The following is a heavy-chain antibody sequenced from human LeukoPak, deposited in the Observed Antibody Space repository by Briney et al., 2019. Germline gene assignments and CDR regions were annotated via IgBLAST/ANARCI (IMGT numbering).Heavy chain of an antibody. CDR2: MHSSGST. V-gene: IGHV3-53*01. Sequence: GGSLRLSCAASGFTVNTNYMSWFRQAPGKGLEWVSIMHSSGSTYYADSVKGRFTFSRDNSKNTLYLQMNSLRAEDTAVYYCARDGGSGRGYYYYYGMDVWGQGTTVTVSS. D-gene: IGHD1-26*01. CDR3: ARDGGSGRGYYYYYGMDV. CDR1: GFTVNTNY. J-gene: IGHJ6*02.